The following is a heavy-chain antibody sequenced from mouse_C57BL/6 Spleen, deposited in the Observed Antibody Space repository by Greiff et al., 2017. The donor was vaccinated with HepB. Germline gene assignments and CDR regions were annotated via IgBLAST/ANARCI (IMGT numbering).Heavy chain of an antibody. J-gene: IGHJ1*03. V-gene: IGHV2-4*01. CDR2: IWSGGST. D-gene: IGHD1-1*01. CDR3: AILPHYYGSSYGYFDV. CDR1: GFSLTSYG. Sequence: QVQLQQSGPGLVQPSQSLSITCTVSGFSLTSYGVHWVRQPPGKGLEWLGVIWSGGSTDYNAAFISRLSISKDNSKSQVFFKMNSLQADDTAIYYCAILPHYYGSSYGYFDVWGTGTTVTVSS.